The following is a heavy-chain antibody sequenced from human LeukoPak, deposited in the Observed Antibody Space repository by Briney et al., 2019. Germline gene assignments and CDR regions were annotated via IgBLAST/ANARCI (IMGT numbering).Heavy chain of an antibody. CDR3: ATESRYSSSSIYYYYMDV. J-gene: IGHJ6*03. CDR1: GYTLTELS. D-gene: IGHD6-6*01. Sequence: ASVKVSCKVSGYTLTELSLHWVRQAPGKGLEWMGGFDPEDGETIYAQKFQGRVTMTEDTSTDTAYMELSSLRSEDTAVYYCATESRYSSSSIYYYYMDVWGKGTTVTVSS. V-gene: IGHV1-24*01. CDR2: FDPEDGET.